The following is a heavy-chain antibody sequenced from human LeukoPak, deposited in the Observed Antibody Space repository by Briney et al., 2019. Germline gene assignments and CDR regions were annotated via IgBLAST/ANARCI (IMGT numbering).Heavy chain of an antibody. D-gene: IGHD3-9*01. CDR2: IYYSGST. J-gene: IGHJ4*02. CDR1: GGSISSGDYY. CDR3: ARTPIYDILTGPDY. V-gene: IGHV4-30-4*08. Sequence: SETLSLTCTVSGGSISSGDYYWSWIRQPPGKGLEWIGYIYYSGSTYYNPSLKSRVTISVDTSKNQFSLKLSSVTAADTAVYYCARTPIYDILTGPDYWGQGTLVTVSS.